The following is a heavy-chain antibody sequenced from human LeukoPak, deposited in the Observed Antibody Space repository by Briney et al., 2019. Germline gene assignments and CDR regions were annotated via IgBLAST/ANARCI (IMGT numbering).Heavy chain of an antibody. CDR2: VYYTGST. V-gene: IGHV4-59*08. Sequence: SETLSLTCTVSGGSIVSYYWSWIRQPPGKGLEWIGYVYYTGSTNYNPSLKSRVTISVDTSKNQFSLKLSSVTAADTAVYYCARYLAAGYFDLWGRGTLVTVSS. D-gene: IGHD6-25*01. J-gene: IGHJ2*01. CDR3: ARYLAAGYFDL. CDR1: GGSIVSYY.